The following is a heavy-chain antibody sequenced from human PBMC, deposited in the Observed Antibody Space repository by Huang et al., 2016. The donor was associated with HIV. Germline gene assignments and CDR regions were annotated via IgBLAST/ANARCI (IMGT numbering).Heavy chain of an antibody. Sequence: QVQLQQWGARLVMHSETLSLTCAVYGGSFSGYYWSWIRQAPGKGLAWIGEINHNGGATYNSSLKSRATISLDTSKSQFYLNVNSVNVADTAEYFCARGSVAKYYERAYLYWGQGTLVTVSS. D-gene: IGHD1-26*01. V-gene: IGHV4-34*01. CDR2: INHNGGA. CDR3: ARGSVAKYYERAYLY. CDR1: GGSFSGYY. J-gene: IGHJ4*02.